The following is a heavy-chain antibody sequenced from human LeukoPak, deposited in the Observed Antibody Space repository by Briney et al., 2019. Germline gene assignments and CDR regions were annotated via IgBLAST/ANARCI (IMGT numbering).Heavy chain of an antibody. J-gene: IGHJ3*02. D-gene: IGHD3-10*01. CDR1: GGSISSSSYY. V-gene: IGHV4-61*01. Sequence: SETLSLTCTVSGGSISSSSYYWGWIRQPPGKGLEWIGYIYYSGSTNYNPSLKSRVTISVDTSKNQFSLKLSSVTAADTAVYYCARENGSGSYDDAFDIWGQGTMVTVSS. CDR3: ARENGSGSYDDAFDI. CDR2: IYYSGST.